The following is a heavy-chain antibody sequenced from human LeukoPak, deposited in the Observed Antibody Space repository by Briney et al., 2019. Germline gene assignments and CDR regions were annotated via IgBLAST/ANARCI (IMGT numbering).Heavy chain of an antibody. Sequence: GGSLRLSCAASGFTFSSYSMNWVRQAPGKGLEWVSSISSSSSYIYYADSVKGRFTISRDNAKNSLYLQMNSLRAEDTALYYCAKGDRNYYYYMDVWGKGITVTVSS. J-gene: IGHJ6*03. CDR2: ISSSSSYI. CDR3: AKGDRNYYYYMDV. CDR1: GFTFSSYS. V-gene: IGHV3-21*04. D-gene: IGHD3-16*01.